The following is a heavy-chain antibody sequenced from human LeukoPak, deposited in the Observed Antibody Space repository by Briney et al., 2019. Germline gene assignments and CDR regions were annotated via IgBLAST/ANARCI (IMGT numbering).Heavy chain of an antibody. J-gene: IGHJ3*02. D-gene: IGHD3-9*01. V-gene: IGHV3-48*01. CDR3: ASVFYDILTGYYPRENDAFDI. Sequence: PGGSLRLSCAASGFTFSSYSMNWVRQAPGKGLEWVSYISSSISVIYYADSVKGRFTISRDNAKNTLYLQMNSLRAEDTAVYYCASVFYDILTGYYPRENDAFDIWGQGTMVTVSS. CDR2: ISSSISVI. CDR1: GFTFSSYS.